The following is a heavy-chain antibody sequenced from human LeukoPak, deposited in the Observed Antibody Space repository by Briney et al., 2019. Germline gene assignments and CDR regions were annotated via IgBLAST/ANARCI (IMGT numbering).Heavy chain of an antibody. D-gene: IGHD3-22*01. CDR3: TTVYDSSGYQDY. CDR1: GFTFSNAW. J-gene: IGHJ4*02. Sequence: GGSLRLSCAASGFTFSNAWMSWVRQAPGKGLEWVGRIKSKADGGTTDYAAPVKGRFTISRDDSKNTLYLQMNSLKTEDTAVYYCTTVYDSSGYQDYWGQGTLVTVSS. V-gene: IGHV3-15*01. CDR2: IKSKADGGTT.